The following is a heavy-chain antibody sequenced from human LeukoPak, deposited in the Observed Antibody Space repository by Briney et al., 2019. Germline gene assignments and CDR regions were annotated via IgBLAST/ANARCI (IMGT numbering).Heavy chain of an antibody. Sequence: PSETLSLTCTVSGGSISSSSYYWGWIRQPPGKGLEWIGSIYYSGSTYYNPSLKSRVTISVDTSKNQFSLKLSSVTAADTAVHYCARLPGMTTPPNYYYYYMDVWGKGTTVTVSS. D-gene: IGHD2-15*01. J-gene: IGHJ6*03. V-gene: IGHV4-39*01. CDR3: ARLPGMTTPPNYYYYYMDV. CDR1: GGSISSSSYY. CDR2: IYYSGST.